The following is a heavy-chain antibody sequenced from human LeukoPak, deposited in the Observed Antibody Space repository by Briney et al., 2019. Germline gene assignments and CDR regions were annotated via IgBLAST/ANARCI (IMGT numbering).Heavy chain of an antibody. J-gene: IGHJ4*02. V-gene: IGHV3-11*04. CDR3: VRTSGRDGGY. Sequence: KPGGSLRLSCAVSGFTFSDQYMSWIRQAPGRGLEWLSYISGSGSDINYADSVRGRFTISRDNAKSSLYLQMNSPTAEDTAVYYCVRTSGRDGGYWGQGFLVTVSS. CDR2: ISGSGSDI. D-gene: IGHD3-10*01. CDR1: GFTFSDQY.